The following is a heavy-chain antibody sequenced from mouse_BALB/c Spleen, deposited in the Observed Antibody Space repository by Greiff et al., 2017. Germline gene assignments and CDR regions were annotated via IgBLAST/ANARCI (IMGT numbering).Heavy chain of an antibody. D-gene: IGHD2-1*01. CDR1: GYSITSGDY. V-gene: IGHV3-6*02. J-gene: IGHJ3*01. Sequence: EVKLMESGPGLVKPSQSLSLTCSVTGYSITSGDYWNWIRQFPGNKLEWMGYISYDGSNNYNPSLKNRISITRDTSKNQFFLKLNSVTTEDTATYYCAREDGNYVGVAYWGQGTLVTVSA. CDR2: ISYDGSN. CDR3: AREDGNYVGVAY.